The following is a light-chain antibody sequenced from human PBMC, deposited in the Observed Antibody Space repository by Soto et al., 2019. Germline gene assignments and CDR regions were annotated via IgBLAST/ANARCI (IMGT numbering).Light chain of an antibody. Sequence: ETVLTQSPATLSLSPGERATLSCRASQSIRNFLAWYQQKPGQAPRLLIYDTSNRATGIPARFSGSGSGTDFTLTISSLEPEDCAVYYCQQRRSWLTFGGGTKVEIK. CDR3: QQRRSWLT. V-gene: IGKV3-11*01. J-gene: IGKJ4*01. CDR1: QSIRNF. CDR2: DTS.